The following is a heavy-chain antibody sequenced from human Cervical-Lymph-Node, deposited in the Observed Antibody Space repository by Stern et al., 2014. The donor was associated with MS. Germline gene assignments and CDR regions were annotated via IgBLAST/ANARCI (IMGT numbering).Heavy chain of an antibody. D-gene: IGHD3-22*01. CDR3: ARDRGYYDFDY. Sequence: VQLVESGAEVKKPGASVRLSCKASGYSFTDYSMHWVRQAPGQGLEWMGIINASGGKTFYALKFQDRLTMTRDTSTTTVYMDLNSLRSEDTALYFCARDRGYYDFDYWGQGTLITVSS. V-gene: IGHV1-46*01. CDR2: INASGGKT. CDR1: GYSFTDYS. J-gene: IGHJ4*02.